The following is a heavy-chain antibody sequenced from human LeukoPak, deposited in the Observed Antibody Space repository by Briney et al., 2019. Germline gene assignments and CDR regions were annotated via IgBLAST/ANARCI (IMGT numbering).Heavy chain of an antibody. D-gene: IGHD4-23*01. CDR1: GFTVSSNY. Sequence: GGSLRLSCTASGFTVSSNYMSWVRQAPGKGLEWVSFIYSGGSTYYADSVKGRFITSRDISKNTLYLQMNSLRAEDTAVYYCARRGDGGRSFDYWGQGTLVTVSS. CDR3: ARRGDGGRSFDY. CDR2: IYSGGST. J-gene: IGHJ4*02. V-gene: IGHV3-53*01.